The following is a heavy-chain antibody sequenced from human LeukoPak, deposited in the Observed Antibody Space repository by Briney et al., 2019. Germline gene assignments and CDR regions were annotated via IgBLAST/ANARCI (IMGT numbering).Heavy chain of an antibody. CDR2: ITCSGVST. Sequence: GGSLRLSCAASGFTFSSYAMSWVRQAPGKGLEWVSVITCSGVSTYYADSVKGRFAISRDNSKNTLYLQMNSLRAEDTAVYYCAKPPSSGWYGPFDYWGQGTLVTVSS. J-gene: IGHJ4*02. D-gene: IGHD6-19*01. V-gene: IGHV3-23*01. CDR1: GFTFSSYA. CDR3: AKPPSSGWYGPFDY.